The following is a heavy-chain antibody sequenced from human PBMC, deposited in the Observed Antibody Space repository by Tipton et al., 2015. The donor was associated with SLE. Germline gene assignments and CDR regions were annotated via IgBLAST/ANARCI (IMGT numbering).Heavy chain of an antibody. J-gene: IGHJ6*03. V-gene: IGHV4-34*01. CDR1: GGSFSGYY. CDR2: INQSGNT. Sequence: TLSLTCAVYGGSFSGYYWSWIRQPPGKGLEWIGEINQSGNTDYKSSLKSRVTISVDTSKNQFSLKLTSVTAADTAVYYCARDWASVGYHYFMDVWGKGTTVTVSS. CDR3: ARDWASVGYHYFMDV. D-gene: IGHD3-16*01.